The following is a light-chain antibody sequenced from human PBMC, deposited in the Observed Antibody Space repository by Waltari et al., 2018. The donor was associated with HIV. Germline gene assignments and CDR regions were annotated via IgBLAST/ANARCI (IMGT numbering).Light chain of an antibody. V-gene: IGLV2-23*02. CDR2: EVS. CDR1: SSDVGGYNL. Sequence: QSALTQPASVSGSPGQSLTISCTGTSSDVGGYNLVSWYQQHPGKPPKLMIYEVSKRPSGVSNRFSGSKSGNTASLTISGLQAEDEADYYCCAYAGSTTYVIFGGGTKLTVL. J-gene: IGLJ2*01. CDR3: CAYAGSTTYVI.